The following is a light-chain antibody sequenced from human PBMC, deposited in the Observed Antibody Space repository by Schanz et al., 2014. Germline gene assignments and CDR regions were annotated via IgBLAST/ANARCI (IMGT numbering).Light chain of an antibody. CDR2: DVS. Sequence: QSALAQPASVSGSPGQSITISCTGTSSDVGGYNYVSWYQQHPGKAPKVIIYDVSDRPSGVPDRFSGSKSGNTASLTVSGLQAEDEADYYCSSYAGTNNFGVFGGGTKLTVL. J-gene: IGLJ3*02. CDR3: SSYAGTNNFGV. V-gene: IGLV2-8*01. CDR1: SSDVGGYNY.